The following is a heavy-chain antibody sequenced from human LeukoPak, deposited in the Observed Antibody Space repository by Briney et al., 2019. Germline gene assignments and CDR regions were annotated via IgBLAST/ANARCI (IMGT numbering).Heavy chain of an antibody. Sequence: PSETLSLTCTVSGGSISSGSCYWSWIRQPAGKGLEWIVRICTSGSTNYYLSRKSRITISVATSKIQFSLRLRSVTAADTALYSCASAQRAYDILTGYYSSWFDPWGQGTLVTVSS. J-gene: IGHJ5*02. CDR1: GGSISSGSCY. CDR2: ICTSGST. V-gene: IGHV4-61*02. D-gene: IGHD3-9*01. CDR3: ASAQRAYDILTGYYSSWFDP.